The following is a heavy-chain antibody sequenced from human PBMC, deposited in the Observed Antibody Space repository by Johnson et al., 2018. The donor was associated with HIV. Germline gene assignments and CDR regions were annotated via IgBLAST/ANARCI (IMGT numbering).Heavy chain of an antibody. Sequence: EVQLVESGGGLVKPGGSLRLSCAASGFTFSNAWMSWVRQAPGKGLEWVGRIKSKTDGGTTDYAAPVKGRFTISRDSSKNTLYLQMNSLGAEDTAVYYCAKGAAYCGGDCRSPLWGQGTMVTVSS. D-gene: IGHD2-21*01. CDR1: GFTFSNAW. J-gene: IGHJ3*01. CDR3: AKGAAYCGGDCRSPL. V-gene: IGHV3-15*01. CDR2: IKSKTDGGTT.